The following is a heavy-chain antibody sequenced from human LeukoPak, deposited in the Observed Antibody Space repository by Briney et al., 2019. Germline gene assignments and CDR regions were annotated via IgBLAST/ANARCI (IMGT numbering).Heavy chain of an antibody. J-gene: IGHJ4*02. CDR2: ISSSSSYI. CDR3: ARQRPGSASAFEY. V-gene: IGHV3-21*01. D-gene: IGHD6-25*01. CDR1: GFTFSSYS. Sequence: GGSLRLSCAASGFTFSSYSMNWVRLAPGKGLEWVSSISSSSSYIYYAVSGKGRFTISRDTAKTSIYLHMNSLRAEDTAMFYSARQRPGSASAFEYWGQGTLVTVSS.